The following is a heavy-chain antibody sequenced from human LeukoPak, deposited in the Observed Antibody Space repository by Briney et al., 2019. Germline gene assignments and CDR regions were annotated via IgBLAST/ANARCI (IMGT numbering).Heavy chain of an antibody. CDR3: ARTGVSGTLLFSHYFDP. Sequence: GASVKVSCRASGYTFTSHGISWVRQAPGQGLEWMGWTSTYNGQTYYTQKFQGRVIMTTDIASNTVYLELRSLRSDDTAVYYCARTGVSGTLLFSHYFDPWGQGTLVTVSS. J-gene: IGHJ5*02. D-gene: IGHD5/OR15-5a*01. V-gene: IGHV1-18*01. CDR1: GYTFTSHG. CDR2: TSTYNGQT.